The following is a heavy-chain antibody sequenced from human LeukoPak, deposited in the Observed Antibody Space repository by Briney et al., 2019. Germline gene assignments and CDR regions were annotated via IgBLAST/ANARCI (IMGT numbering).Heavy chain of an antibody. J-gene: IGHJ4*02. V-gene: IGHV1-69*02. CDR1: GGTFSSYT. Sequence: ASVKVSCKASGGTFSSYTISWVRQAPGQGLEWMGRIIPILGMANYAQKFQGRVTITADKSTSTAYMELSSLRSEDTAVYYCARALKVCSSTSCDDYWGQGTLVTVSS. CDR3: ARALKVCSSTSCDDY. D-gene: IGHD2-2*01. CDR2: IIPILGMA.